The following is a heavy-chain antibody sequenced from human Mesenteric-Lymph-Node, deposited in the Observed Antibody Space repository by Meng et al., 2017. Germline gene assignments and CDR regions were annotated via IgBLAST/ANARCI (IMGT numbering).Heavy chain of an antibody. V-gene: IGHV1-2*02. CDR1: GYSFTGYY. CDR3: ARVEEVTGYFGHYYYYGMDV. CDR2: INPNSGGT. D-gene: IGHD3-9*01. J-gene: IGHJ6*02. Sequence: ASVKVSCKASGYSFTGYYIHWVRQAPGQGLEWMGWINPNSGGTNYAQKFQGRVTMTRDTSISTAYMELSRLRSDDTAVYYCARVEEVTGYFGHYYYYGMDVWGQGTTVTVSS.